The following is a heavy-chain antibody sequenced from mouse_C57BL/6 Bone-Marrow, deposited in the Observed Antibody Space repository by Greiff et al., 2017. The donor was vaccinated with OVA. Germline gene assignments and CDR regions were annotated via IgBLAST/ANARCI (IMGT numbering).Heavy chain of an antibody. CDR2: IDPENGDT. D-gene: IGHD4-1*01. J-gene: IGHJ4*01. CDR1: GFNIKDDY. CDR3: TRPLWDPYYAMDY. V-gene: IGHV14-4*01. Sequence: VQLKESGAELVRPGASVKLSCTASGFNIKDDYMHWVKQRPEQGLEWIGWIDPENGDTEYASQFQGKATITADTSSNTAYLQLSSLTSEDTAVYYCTRPLWDPYYAMDYWGQGTSVTVSS.